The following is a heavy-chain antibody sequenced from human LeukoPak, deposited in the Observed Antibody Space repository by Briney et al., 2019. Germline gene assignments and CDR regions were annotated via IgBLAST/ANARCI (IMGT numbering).Heavy chain of an antibody. CDR1: GGTFNSYV. D-gene: IGHD2-15*01. V-gene: IGHV1-69*06. CDR3: ASATQDIVVVIAATGALPSALDI. Sequence: GSSVKVSCKASGGTFNSYVISWVRQAPGQGLEWMGGIIPIFGTPNYAQKFQGRVTITADKSTSTVYMELSSLRSEDTAVYYCASATQDIVVVIAATGALPSALDIWDQGTMVTVSS. J-gene: IGHJ3*02. CDR2: IIPIFGTP.